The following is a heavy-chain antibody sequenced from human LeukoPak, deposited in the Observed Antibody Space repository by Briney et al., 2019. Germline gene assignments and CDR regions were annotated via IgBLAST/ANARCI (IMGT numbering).Heavy chain of an antibody. J-gene: IGHJ5*02. V-gene: IGHV1-18*01. CDR2: ISAYNGNT. Sequence: ASVKXXXKAAXXTFTSYGISWVRQAPGQGLEWMGWISAYNGNTNYAQKLQGRVTMTTDTSTRTEYVELRSLRSDDTAVYYCARDENYGSGSYYNLWGQGTLVTVSS. D-gene: IGHD3-10*01. CDR1: XXTFTSYG. CDR3: ARDENYGSGSYYNL.